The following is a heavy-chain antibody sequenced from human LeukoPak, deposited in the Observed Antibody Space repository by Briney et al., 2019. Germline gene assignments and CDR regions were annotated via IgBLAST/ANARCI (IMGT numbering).Heavy chain of an antibody. V-gene: IGHV4-59*12. J-gene: IGHJ4*02. CDR2: IYYSGST. D-gene: IGHD1-26*01. CDR1: GGSISSYY. CDR3: AREMSVGAIGVIDY. Sequence: SETLSLTCTVSGGSISSYYWSWIRQPPGKGLEWIGYIYYSGSTNYNPSLKSRVTISVDTSKNQFSLKLSSVTAADTAVYYCAREMSVGAIGVIDYWGQGTLVTVSS.